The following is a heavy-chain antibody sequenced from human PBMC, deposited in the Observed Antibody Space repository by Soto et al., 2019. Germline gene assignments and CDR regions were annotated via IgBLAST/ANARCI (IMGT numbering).Heavy chain of an antibody. CDR2: ISYDGSNK. CDR1: GFTFSSYA. D-gene: IGHD3-3*01. V-gene: IGHV3-30-3*01. J-gene: IGHJ4*02. Sequence: QVQLVESGGGVVQPGRSLRLSCAASGFTFSSYAMHWVRQAPGKGLEWVAVISYDGSNKYYADSVKGRFTISRDNSKNTLYLQMNSLRAEDTAVYYCARDEKRWSGYYPGDYWGQGTLVTVSS. CDR3: ARDEKRWSGYYPGDY.